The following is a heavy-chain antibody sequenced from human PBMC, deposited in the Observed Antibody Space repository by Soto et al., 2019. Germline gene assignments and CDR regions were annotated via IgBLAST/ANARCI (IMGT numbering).Heavy chain of an antibody. CDR2: MNPNSGNT. Sequence: ASVKVSCKASGYTFTSYDINWVRQATGQGLEWMGWMNPNSGNTGYAQKFQGRVTMTRNTSISTAYMELSSLRSEDTAVYYCARGLEGITIFGVVCNWFDPWGQGTLVTSPQ. J-gene: IGHJ5*02. V-gene: IGHV1-8*01. CDR1: GYTFTSYD. CDR3: ARGLEGITIFGVVCNWFDP. D-gene: IGHD3-3*01.